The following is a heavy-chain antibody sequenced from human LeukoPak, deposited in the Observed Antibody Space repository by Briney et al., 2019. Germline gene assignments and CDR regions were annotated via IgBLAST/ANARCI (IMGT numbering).Heavy chain of an antibody. CDR3: VRDSGSSYGYYFLH. CDR1: GFTFNRYS. Sequence: PGGSLRLSCAASGFTFNRYSMYGVRQAPGKGLEWVSSISSSSSHMFYADSVKGRFSISRDNANNSLYLQMNSLRAEDTAVYYCVRDSGSSYGYYFLHWGQGTLVTVSS. CDR2: ISSSSSHM. D-gene: IGHD1-26*01. J-gene: IGHJ1*01. V-gene: IGHV3-21*01.